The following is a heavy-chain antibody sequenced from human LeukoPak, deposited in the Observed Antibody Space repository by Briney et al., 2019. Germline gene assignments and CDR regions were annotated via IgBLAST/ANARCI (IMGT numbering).Heavy chain of an antibody. V-gene: IGHV4-30-4*08. J-gene: IGHJ4*02. D-gene: IGHD4-23*01. CDR3: ARRGVGTVVTPGYFDY. Sequence: SQTLSLTCTVSGGSIRSGDYYWSWIRQPPGKGLEWIGYVYYSGSTYYNPSLKSRINISLDTSKNQFSLKLYSVTAADTAVYYCARRGVGTVVTPGYFDYWGQGTLVTVSS. CDR1: GGSIRSGDYY. CDR2: VYYSGST.